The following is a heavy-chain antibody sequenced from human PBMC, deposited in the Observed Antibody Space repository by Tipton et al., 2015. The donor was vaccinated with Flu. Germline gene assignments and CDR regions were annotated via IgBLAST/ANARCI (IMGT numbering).Heavy chain of an antibody. D-gene: IGHD3-9*01. CDR1: GDSIRSAYY. CDR2: IHHAGST. V-gene: IGHV4-38-2*02. Sequence: TLSLTCTVSGDSIRSAYYWGWIRQPPGKGLEWIGNIHHAGSTYYNPSLKSRVTISVDTSKNRFSLRLISVTAADTAVYYCARLFDTMYGVIIMARLDTWGQGIKVTVSS. J-gene: IGHJ5*02. CDR3: ARLFDTMYGVIIMARLDT.